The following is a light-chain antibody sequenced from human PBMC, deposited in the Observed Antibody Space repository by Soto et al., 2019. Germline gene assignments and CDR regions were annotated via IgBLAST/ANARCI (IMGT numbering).Light chain of an antibody. Sequence: EIVMAQYPATLSVSPGERATLSCRASQSVSSNLAWYQQKPGQAPRLLIYGASNRATGIPDRFSGSGSGTEFTLTISRLEPEDFAVYYCQQYSSSPLTFGGGTKVDI. CDR3: QQYSSSPLT. V-gene: IGKV3D-15*01. J-gene: IGKJ4*01. CDR1: QSVSSN. CDR2: GAS.